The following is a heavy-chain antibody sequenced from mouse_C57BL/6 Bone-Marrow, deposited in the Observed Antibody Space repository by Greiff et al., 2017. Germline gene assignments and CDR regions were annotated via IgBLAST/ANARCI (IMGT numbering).Heavy chain of an antibody. CDR1: GYTFTDYE. J-gene: IGHJ2*01. Sequence: QVQLQQSGAELVRPGASVTLSCKASGYTFTDYEMHWVKQTPGHGLEWIGAIDPETGGTTYNQKFKGKAILTANKSSSTAYMELRSLTTEDSAVYYCTRHGSSFYYFDYWGQGTTLTVSS. D-gene: IGHD1-1*01. CDR3: TRHGSSFYYFDY. CDR2: IDPETGGT. V-gene: IGHV1-15*01.